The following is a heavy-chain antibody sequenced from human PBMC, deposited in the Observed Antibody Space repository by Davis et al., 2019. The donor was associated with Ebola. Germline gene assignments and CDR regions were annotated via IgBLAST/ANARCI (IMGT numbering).Heavy chain of an antibody. D-gene: IGHD2-21*02. V-gene: IGHV4-39*07. Sequence: SETLSLTCTVSGGSISSSSYYWSWIRQPPGKGLEWIGEINHSGSTNYNPSLKSRVTISVDTSKNQFSLKLSSVTAADTAVYYCARGVGTRADYWGQGTLVTVSS. CDR1: GGSISSSSYY. J-gene: IGHJ4*02. CDR2: INHSGST. CDR3: ARGVGTRADY.